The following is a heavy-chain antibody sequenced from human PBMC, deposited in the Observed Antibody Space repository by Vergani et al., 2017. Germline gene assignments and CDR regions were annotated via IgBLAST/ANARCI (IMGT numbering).Heavy chain of an antibody. CDR3: ASELSIGD. V-gene: IGHV3-30*04. CDR1: GFTFSSYA. D-gene: IGHD2/OR15-2a*01. Sequence: QVQLVESGGGVVQPGRSLRLSCAASGFTFSSYAMHWVRQAPGKGLEWVAVISYDGSNKYYADSVKGRFTISRDNSKDTLYLQMNSLRAEDTAVYYCASELSIGDGGQGMLVTVSS. CDR2: ISYDGSNK. J-gene: IGHJ4*02.